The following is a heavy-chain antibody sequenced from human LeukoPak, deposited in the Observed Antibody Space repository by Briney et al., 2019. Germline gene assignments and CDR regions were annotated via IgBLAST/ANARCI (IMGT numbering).Heavy chain of an antibody. J-gene: IGHJ3*02. CDR3: ARSKDIAVAGTVAFDI. Sequence: SQTLSRTCAISGDSVSSKSAAWNWIRQSPSRGLEWLGRTYYRSKWSNGYAVSVKSRISINPDTSKNQFSLQLNSVTPEDTAVYYCARSKDIAVAGTVAFDIWGQGTMVTVSS. D-gene: IGHD6-19*01. V-gene: IGHV6-1*01. CDR1: GDSVSSKSAA. CDR2: TYYRSKWSN.